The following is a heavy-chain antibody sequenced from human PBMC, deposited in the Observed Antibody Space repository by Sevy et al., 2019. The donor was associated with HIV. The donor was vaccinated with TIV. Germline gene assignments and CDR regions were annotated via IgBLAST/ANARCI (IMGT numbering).Heavy chain of an antibody. V-gene: IGHV4-4*07. CDR2: ISSSGHT. D-gene: IGHD6-25*01. CDR1: GGSISGYY. J-gene: IGHJ4*02. CDR3: AGAAATTADFDY. Sequence: SETLSLTCTVSGGSISGYYWNWLRQSAGEGLEWIGRISSSGHTNYNPSLKSRLTMSMDRSRDQFSLRLSSVTAADTAVYYCAGAAATTADFDYWGQGTQVTVSS.